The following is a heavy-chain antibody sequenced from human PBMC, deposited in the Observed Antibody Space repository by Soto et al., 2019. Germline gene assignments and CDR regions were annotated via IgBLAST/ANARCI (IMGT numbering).Heavy chain of an antibody. V-gene: IGHV3-30*03. CDR3: ATPPINAFDI. Sequence: QVQLVESGGGVVQPGRSLRLSCAASGFTFSSYGMHWVRPSPGKGLERVAVISYDGSNKYYADSVKSRFTISRDNSKNTLYLQMNSPRAEDTAVYYCATPPINAFDIWGQGTMVTVSS. CDR2: ISYDGSNK. CDR1: GFTFSSYG. J-gene: IGHJ3*02.